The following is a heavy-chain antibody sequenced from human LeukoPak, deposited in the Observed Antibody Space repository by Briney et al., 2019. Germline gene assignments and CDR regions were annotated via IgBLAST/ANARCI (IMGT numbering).Heavy chain of an antibody. CDR1: GFTFSSYA. V-gene: IGHV3-64*01. CDR2: ISSNGGST. Sequence: GGSLRLSCAASGFTFSSYAMHWVRQAPGKGLEYVSAISSNGGSTYYANSVKGRFTISRDNSKNTLYLQMGSLRAEDMAVYYCARDRGWGSFPLYYFDYWGQGTLVTVSS. CDR3: ARDRGWGSFPLYYFDY. J-gene: IGHJ4*02. D-gene: IGHD3-10*01.